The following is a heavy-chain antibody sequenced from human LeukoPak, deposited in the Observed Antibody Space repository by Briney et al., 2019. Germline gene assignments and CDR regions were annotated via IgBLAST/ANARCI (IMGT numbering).Heavy chain of an antibody. CDR1: GYSISSGYY. Sequence: ASETLSLTCTVSGYSISSGYYWGWIRQPPGKGLEWIGSIYYSGSTYYNPSLKSRVTISVDTSKNQFSLKLSSVTAADTAVYYCAREGGSSSLYYYYYYYMDVWGKGTTVTVSS. J-gene: IGHJ6*03. D-gene: IGHD6-6*01. CDR3: AREGGSSSLYYYYYYYMDV. CDR2: IYYSGST. V-gene: IGHV4-38-2*02.